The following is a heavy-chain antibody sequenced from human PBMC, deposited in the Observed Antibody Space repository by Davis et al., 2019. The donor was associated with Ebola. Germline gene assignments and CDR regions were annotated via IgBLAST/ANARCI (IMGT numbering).Heavy chain of an antibody. Sequence: SETLSLTCAVSGDSIGSSNWWSWVRQPPGKGLEWIGEISHSGSTNYNPSLKSRVTISVDKSKNQFSLKLSSVTAADTAVYYCARKTTVTTGMDVWGQGTTVTVSS. CDR3: ARKTTVTTGMDV. CDR1: GDSIGSSNW. V-gene: IGHV4-4*02. D-gene: IGHD4-17*01. CDR2: ISHSGST. J-gene: IGHJ6*02.